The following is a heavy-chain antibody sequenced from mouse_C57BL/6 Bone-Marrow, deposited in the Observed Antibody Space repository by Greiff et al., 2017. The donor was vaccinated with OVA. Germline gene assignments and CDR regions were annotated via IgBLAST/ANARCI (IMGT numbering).Heavy chain of an antibody. D-gene: IGHD3-3*01. J-gene: IGHJ1*03. CDR2: IHPTSGST. Sequence: QVQLQQSGAELVKPGASVKLSCKASGYTFTSYWMHWVKQRPGHGLEWIGMIHPTSGSTNYNEKFKSKATLTADKSSSTAYMQLSSLTSEDSAVYYCAKGPDWYFDDWGKGTTVTVSS. CDR3: AKGPDWYFDD. V-gene: IGHV1-64*01. CDR1: GYTFTSYW.